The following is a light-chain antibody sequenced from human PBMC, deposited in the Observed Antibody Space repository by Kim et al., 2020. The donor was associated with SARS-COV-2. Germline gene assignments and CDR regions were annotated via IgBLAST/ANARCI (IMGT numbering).Light chain of an antibody. CDR2: EDN. J-gene: IGLJ3*02. CDR1: SGSIASNY. V-gene: IGLV6-57*01. CDR3: QSYDSSNPTWV. Sequence: VTLACTRSSGSIASNYVQWYQQRPGSSPTTVIYEDNQRPSGVPVRFSGSFDSSSNSASLTISGLKTEDEADYYCQSYDSSNPTWVFGGGTQLTVL.